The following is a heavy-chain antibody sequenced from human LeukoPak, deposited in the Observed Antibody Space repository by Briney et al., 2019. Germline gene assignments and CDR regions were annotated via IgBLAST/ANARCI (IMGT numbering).Heavy chain of an antibody. CDR1: GYTFTSYG. CDR2: ISAYNGNR. J-gene: IGHJ3*02. CDR3: ARDRIAAAGGADAFDI. V-gene: IGHV1-18*01. Sequence: ASVKVSCKASGYTFTSYGISWVRQAPGQGLEWMGWISAYNGNRNYAQKLEGRVSMTTDTSTSTAYMELRSLRSDDTAVYYCARDRIAAAGGADAFDIWGQGTMVTVSS. D-gene: IGHD6-13*01.